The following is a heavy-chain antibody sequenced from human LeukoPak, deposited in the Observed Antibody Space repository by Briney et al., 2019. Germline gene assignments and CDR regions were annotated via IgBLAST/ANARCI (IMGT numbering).Heavy chain of an antibody. CDR3: ATYLLMDYYDSSGSSFDP. CDR1: GYTLTELS. D-gene: IGHD3-22*01. V-gene: IGHV1-24*01. CDR2: FDPEDGET. Sequence: ASVKVSCKVSGYTLTELSMHWVRQAPGKGLEWMGGFDPEDGETIYAQKFRGRVTMTEDTSTDTAYMELSSLRSEDTAVYYCATYLLMDYYDSSGSSFDPRGQGTLVTVSS. J-gene: IGHJ5*02.